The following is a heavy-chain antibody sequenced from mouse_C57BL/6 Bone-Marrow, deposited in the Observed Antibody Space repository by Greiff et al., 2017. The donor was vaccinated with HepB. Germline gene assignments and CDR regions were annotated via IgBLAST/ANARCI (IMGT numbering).Heavy chain of an antibody. D-gene: IGHD1-1*01. CDR1: GYTFTDYN. CDR3: ARGSSLYYAMDY. J-gene: IGHJ4*01. V-gene: IGHV1-18*01. Sequence: VQLKQSGPELVKPGASVKIPCKASGYTFTDYNMDWVKQSHGKSLEWIGDINPNNGGTIYNQKFKGKATLTVDKSSSTAYMQLSSLTSEDSAVYYCARGSSLYYAMDYWGQGTSVTVSS. CDR2: INPNNGGT.